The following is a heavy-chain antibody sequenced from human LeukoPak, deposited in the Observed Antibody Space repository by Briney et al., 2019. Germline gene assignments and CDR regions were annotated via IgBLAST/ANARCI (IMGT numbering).Heavy chain of an antibody. CDR1: GFTFRSYG. Sequence: GGSLRLSCAASGFTFRSYGMHWVRQAPGKGLEWVAFIRYDGSDKFHADSVNGRFTISRDNSQNTLYLQMNSLRGEDTAVYFCARSTGRGGSYYYYYYMDVWGKGTTVAVSS. D-gene: IGHD3-10*01. CDR2: IRYDGSDK. V-gene: IGHV3-30*02. J-gene: IGHJ6*03. CDR3: ARSTGRGGSYYYYYYMDV.